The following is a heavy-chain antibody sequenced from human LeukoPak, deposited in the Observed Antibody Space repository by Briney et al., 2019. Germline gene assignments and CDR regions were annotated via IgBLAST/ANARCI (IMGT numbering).Heavy chain of an antibody. J-gene: IGHJ5*02. V-gene: IGHV3-74*01. CDR3: ARDGVEFYNWFDP. Sequence: GGSLRLSCAASGITFNNAWMHWVRQAPGKGLVWVSRINSDGSSTTYADSVKGRFTISRDNAKNTLYLQMNSLRAEDTAVYYCARDGVEFYNWFDPWGQGTLVTVSS. D-gene: IGHD2-21*01. CDR2: INSDGSST. CDR1: GITFNNAW.